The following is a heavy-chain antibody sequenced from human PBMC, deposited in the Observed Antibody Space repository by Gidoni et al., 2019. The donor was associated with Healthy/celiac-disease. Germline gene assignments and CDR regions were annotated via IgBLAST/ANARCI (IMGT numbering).Heavy chain of an antibody. J-gene: IGHJ4*02. Sequence: QVQLQQWGAGLLKPSETLSLTCAVYGGSFSGYYWSWIRQPPGKGLEWIGEINHSGSTNYNPSLKSRVTISVDTSKNQFSLKLSSVTAADTAVYYCARRRRGYSGPTTDYWGQGTLVTVSS. V-gene: IGHV4-34*01. CDR2: INHSGST. CDR3: ARRRRGYSGPTTDY. D-gene: IGHD5-12*01. CDR1: GGSFSGYY.